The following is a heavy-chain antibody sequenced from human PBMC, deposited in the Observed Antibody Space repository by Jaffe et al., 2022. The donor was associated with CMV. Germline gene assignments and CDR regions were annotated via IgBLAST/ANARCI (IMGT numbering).Heavy chain of an antibody. D-gene: IGHD2-2*01. J-gene: IGHJ4*02. CDR3: AGTPAAMDNFDY. CDR2: IYYSGST. V-gene: IGHV4-59*01. Sequence: QVQLQESGPGLVKPSETLSLTCTVSGGSISSYYWSWIRQPPGKGLEWIGYIYYSGSTNYNPSLKSRVTISVDTSKNQFSLKLSSVTAADTAVYYCAGTPAAMDNFDYWGQGTLVTVSS. CDR1: GGSISSYY.